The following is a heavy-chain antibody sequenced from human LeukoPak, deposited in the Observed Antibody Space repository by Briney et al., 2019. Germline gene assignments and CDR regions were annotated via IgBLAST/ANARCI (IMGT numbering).Heavy chain of an antibody. CDR1: GFTFSSYA. D-gene: IGHD4-17*01. Sequence: PGGSLRLSCAASGFTFSSYAMHWVRQAPGKGLEWVAVISYDGSNKYYADSVKGRFTISRDNSKNTLYLQMNSLRAEDTAVYYCARWDDGDQDFDYWGQGTLVTVSS. J-gene: IGHJ4*02. V-gene: IGHV3-30-3*01. CDR2: ISYDGSNK. CDR3: ARWDDGDQDFDY.